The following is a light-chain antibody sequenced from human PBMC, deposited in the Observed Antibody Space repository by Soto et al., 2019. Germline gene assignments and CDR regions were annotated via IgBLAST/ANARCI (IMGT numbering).Light chain of an antibody. Sequence: EIVLTQSPATLSLSPGERATLSCRASQSVSSYLAWYQQKPGQAPRLLIYGASTRATGIPARFSGSGSGTEFTLTISSLQSEDFEIYYCQQYNNWPITFGQGTRLEN. CDR3: QQYNNWPIT. CDR2: GAS. V-gene: IGKV3-15*01. J-gene: IGKJ5*01. CDR1: QSVSSY.